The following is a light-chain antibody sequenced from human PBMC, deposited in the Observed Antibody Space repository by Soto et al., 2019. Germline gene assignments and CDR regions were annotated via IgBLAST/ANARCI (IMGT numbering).Light chain of an antibody. J-gene: IGLJ3*02. CDR2: NTN. CDR3: ALYVGSGIHWV. V-gene: IGLV8-61*01. CDR1: SGSVSTRNY. Sequence: QTVVTQEPSFSVSPGGTVTLTCGLTSGSVSTRNYPSWYQQIPGQAPRTLIYNTNTRSSGVPDRFSGSILGNKAALTITGAQAEDESEYYCALYVGSGIHWVFGGGTKLTVL.